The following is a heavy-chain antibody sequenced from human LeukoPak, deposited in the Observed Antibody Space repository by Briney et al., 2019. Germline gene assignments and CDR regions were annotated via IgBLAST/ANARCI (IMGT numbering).Heavy chain of an antibody. CDR3: ARDRRYEYPPTGYYYGMDV. CDR2: IYYSGST. CDR1: GGSITSGDNY. D-gene: IGHD5-12*01. J-gene: IGHJ6*02. V-gene: IGHV4-31*03. Sequence: PSQTLSLTCTVSGGSITSGDNYWTWIRQHPGKGLEWIGYIYYSGSTYYNPSLKSRVTISVDTSESQFSLKLTSVTAADTAVYYCARDRRYEYPPTGYYYGMDVWGQGTTVTVSS.